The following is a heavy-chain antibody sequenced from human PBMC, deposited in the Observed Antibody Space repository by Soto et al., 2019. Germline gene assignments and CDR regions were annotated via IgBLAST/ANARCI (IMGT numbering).Heavy chain of an antibody. V-gene: IGHV4-39*01. D-gene: IGHD1-26*01. Sequence: SETLSLTCTVSGGSISSSSYYWGWIRQPPGKGLEWIGSIYYSGSTYYNPSLKSRVTISVDTSKNQFSLKLSSVTAADTAVYYCARHGDIVGGQPGYFDYWGQGTLVTVSS. CDR2: IYYSGST. CDR1: GGSISSSSYY. J-gene: IGHJ4*02. CDR3: ARHGDIVGGQPGYFDY.